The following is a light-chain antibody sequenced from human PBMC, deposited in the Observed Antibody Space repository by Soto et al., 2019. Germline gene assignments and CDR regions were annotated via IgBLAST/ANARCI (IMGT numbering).Light chain of an antibody. J-gene: IGKJ4*01. CDR1: QSVSSY. Sequence: EIVLTQSPATLSLSPGERATLSCRASQSVSSYLAWYQQKPGQAPRLLIYDASNMATGTPARFSGSGSGTDFTLTISILEPEAFAVYYCQQRSNLLTFGGGNKVEIK. CDR2: DAS. V-gene: IGKV3-11*01. CDR3: QQRSNLLT.